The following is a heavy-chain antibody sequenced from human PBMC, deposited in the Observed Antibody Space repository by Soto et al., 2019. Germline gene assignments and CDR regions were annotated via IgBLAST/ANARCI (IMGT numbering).Heavy chain of an antibody. CDR3: ARVASSSSWHIPHFDQ. V-gene: IGHV3-33*01. Sequence: GGSLRLSCSASGFMFRRYAMHWFRQAPGKGLEWVAGIWYDGSTKYYGDSVKGRYSISRDNSKNMLDLQMNSLRAEDTAVYYCARVASSSSWHIPHFDQWGQGTLVTVSS. J-gene: IGHJ4*02. CDR1: GFMFRRYA. D-gene: IGHD6-13*01. CDR2: IWYDGSTK.